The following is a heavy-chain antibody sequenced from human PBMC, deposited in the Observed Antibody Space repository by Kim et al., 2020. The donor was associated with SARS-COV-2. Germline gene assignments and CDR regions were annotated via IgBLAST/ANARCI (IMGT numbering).Heavy chain of an antibody. CDR2: IYKSGST. CDR3: VRSSGGDGYKSIDS. J-gene: IGHJ5*01. D-gene: IGHD6-19*01. CDR1: GASISRSSYF. Sequence: SETLSLTCSVSGASISRSSYFWAWIRQPPGKGLEWIGSIYKSGSTYYNPPRKSRVTISVDTSKNQFSLKVSSVTAADTAVYYCVRSSGGDGYKSIDSWG. V-gene: IGHV4-39*01.